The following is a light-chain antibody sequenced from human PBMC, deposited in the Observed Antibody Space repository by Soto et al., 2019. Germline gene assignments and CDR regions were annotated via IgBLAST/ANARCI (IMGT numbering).Light chain of an antibody. J-gene: IGLJ1*01. CDR3: SSYAGSSNV. Sequence: QSALTQPATSSGSPGQSVAISCTGTSSGVGGYNYVSWYQQHPGKAPKLMIYEVNKRPSGVPDRFSGSKSGNTASLTVSGLQAEDEADYYCSSYAGSSNVFGTGTKVTVL. V-gene: IGLV2-8*01. CDR2: EVN. CDR1: SSGVGGYNY.